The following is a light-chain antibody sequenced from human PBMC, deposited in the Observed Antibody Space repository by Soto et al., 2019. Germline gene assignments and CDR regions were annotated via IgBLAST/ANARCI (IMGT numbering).Light chain of an antibody. J-gene: IGKJ4*01. CDR3: LHHNTYPLS. CDR1: QGIGND. Sequence: DIQMTQSPSFLFASVGDRVTITCRASQGIGNDLGWYQQKPGKAPRRLIYATSSLHSGVPSRFSGSGSGTEFTLTIISLQPEDFASYYCLHHNTYPLSFGGGTKVEIK. CDR2: ATS. V-gene: IGKV1-17*01.